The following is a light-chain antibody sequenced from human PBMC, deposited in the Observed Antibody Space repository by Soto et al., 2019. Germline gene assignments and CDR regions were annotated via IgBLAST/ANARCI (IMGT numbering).Light chain of an antibody. J-gene: IGKJ1*01. CDR3: QQRSSWWT. V-gene: IGKV3-11*01. CDR1: QSVSSY. Sequence: IVLTPSPATLSLSPGEIAILSCRASQSVSSYLAWYQQRPGQAPRLLIYDASNRASGIPARFSGSGSGTDFTLTISSLEPEDFAVYYCQQRSSWWTFGQGTKVDIK. CDR2: DAS.